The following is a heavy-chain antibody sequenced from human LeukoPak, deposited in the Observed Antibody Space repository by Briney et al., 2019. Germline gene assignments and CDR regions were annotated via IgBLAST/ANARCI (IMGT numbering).Heavy chain of an antibody. Sequence: SQTLSVTCAISGDSGSSSTAAWNWIRQSPSRGLEWLGRTYYRSRWLNDFAPSVRGRIFFNPDTSKNQISLQLNSVTPEDTAVYYCARDVHGQIDYWGQGTLVTVSS. CDR1: GDSGSSSTAA. J-gene: IGHJ4*02. CDR3: ARDVHGQIDY. V-gene: IGHV6-1*01. D-gene: IGHD4-17*01. CDR2: TYYRSRWLN.